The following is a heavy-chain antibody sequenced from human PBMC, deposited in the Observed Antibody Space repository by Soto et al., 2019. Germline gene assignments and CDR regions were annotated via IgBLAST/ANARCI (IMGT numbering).Heavy chain of an antibody. CDR1: GLTFNDAW. V-gene: IGHV3-15*01. J-gene: IGHJ4*02. CDR3: TTYSGAAFEY. Sequence: GGSRRLSCGASGLTFNDAWMNGGAQAPGKGLGWVGRISLKSEGSTTDYAAPVKGRFTISRDDSKNGVDLQMSSLKTEDTAIYYCTTYSGAAFEYWGQGALVTVSS. D-gene: IGHD1-26*01. CDR2: ISLKSEGSTT.